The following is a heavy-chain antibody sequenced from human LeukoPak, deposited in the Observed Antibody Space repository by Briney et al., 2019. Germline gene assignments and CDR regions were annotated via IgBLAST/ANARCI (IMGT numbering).Heavy chain of an antibody. CDR3: AVPAGTGVHNS. CDR2: INPNSGGT. V-gene: IGHV1-2*02. CDR1: GYTFSDYY. Sequence: ASVKVSCKASGYTFSDYYMHWVRQAPGQGLERMGWINPNSGGTNYAQKFQGRVTITRDTSISTAYMELSRLRSDDTAVYYCAVPAGTGVHNSWGQGTLVTVSS. J-gene: IGHJ4*02. D-gene: IGHD7-27*01.